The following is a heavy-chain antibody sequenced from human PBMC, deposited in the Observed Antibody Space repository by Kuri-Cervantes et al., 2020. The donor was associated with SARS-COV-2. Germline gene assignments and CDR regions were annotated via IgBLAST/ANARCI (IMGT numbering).Heavy chain of an antibody. CDR1: GYTFTGYY. Sequence: ASVKVSCKASGYTFTGYYMHWVRQAPGQGLEWMGWINPNSGGTNYAQKFQGRVTMTRDTSISTAYMELSRLRSDDTAVYYCARLSGFLYSSGWDDYWGQGTLVTVPS. J-gene: IGHJ4*02. V-gene: IGHV1-2*02. CDR3: ARLSGFLYSSGWDDY. D-gene: IGHD6-19*01. CDR2: INPNSGGT.